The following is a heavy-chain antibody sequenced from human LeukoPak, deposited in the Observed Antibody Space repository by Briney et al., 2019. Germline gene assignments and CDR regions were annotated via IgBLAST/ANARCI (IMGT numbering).Heavy chain of an antibody. J-gene: IGHJ6*03. V-gene: IGHV4-39*01. D-gene: IGHD4-17*01. CDR1: GGSISSSSYY. CDR2: IYYSGST. CDR3: ARRRTVTEGGSYYYYYYMDV. Sequence: NPSETLSLTCTVSGGSISSSSYYWGWIRQPPGKGLEWIGSIYYSGSTYYNPSLKSRVTISVHTSKNQFSLKLSSVTAADTAVYYCARRRTVTEGGSYYYYYYMDVWGKGTTVTVSS.